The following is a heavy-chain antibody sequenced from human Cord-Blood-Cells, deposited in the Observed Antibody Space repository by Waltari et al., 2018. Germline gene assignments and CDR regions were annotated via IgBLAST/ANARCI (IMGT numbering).Heavy chain of an antibody. J-gene: IGHJ3*02. V-gene: IGHV1-2*02. D-gene: IGHD3-10*01. CDR3: ARDLSLLWFGDRSAFDI. Sequence: QVQLVQSGAEVKKPGASVKVSCKASGYTFTGYYMHWVRQAPGQGLEWMGWINPNSGGTNYAQKFQGRVTMTRDTSISTAYMGLSRLRSDDTAVYYCARDLSLLWFGDRSAFDIWGQGTMVTVSS. CDR2: INPNSGGT. CDR1: GYTFTGYY.